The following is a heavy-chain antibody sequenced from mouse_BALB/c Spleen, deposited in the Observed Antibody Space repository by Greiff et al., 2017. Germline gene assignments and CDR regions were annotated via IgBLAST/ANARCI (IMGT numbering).Heavy chain of an antibody. V-gene: IGHV14-3*02. CDR2: IDPANGNT. D-gene: IGHD6-1*01. CDR3: ASLFSFDY. CDR1: GFNIKDTY. J-gene: IGHJ2*01. Sequence: VQLQQSGAELVKPGASVKLSCTASGFNIKDTYMHWVKQRPEQGLEWIGRIDPANGNTKYDPKFQGKATIAADTSSNTAYLQLSSLTSEDTAVYYCASLFSFDYWGQGTTLTVSS.